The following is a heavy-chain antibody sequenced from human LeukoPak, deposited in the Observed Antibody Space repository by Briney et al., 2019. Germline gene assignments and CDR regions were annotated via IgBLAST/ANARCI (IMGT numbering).Heavy chain of an antibody. CDR2: IYYSGST. CDR1: GGSISSCY. CDR3: ARSYDSRGYYYYGMDV. V-gene: IGHV4-59*01. Sequence: SETLSLTCTVSGGSISSCYGGWIRQPPGKGLEWIGYIYYSGSTGYNLSLKSRVTISVGTSKNQFSLKLSSVTAADTAVYYCARSYDSRGYYYYGMDVWGQGTTVTVSS. D-gene: IGHD3-22*01. J-gene: IGHJ6*02.